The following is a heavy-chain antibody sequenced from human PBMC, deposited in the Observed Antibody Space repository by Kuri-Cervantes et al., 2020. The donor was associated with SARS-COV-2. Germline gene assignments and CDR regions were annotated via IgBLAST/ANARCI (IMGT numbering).Heavy chain of an antibody. CDR3: ARGPGLRFLEWLLSPYGMDV. CDR1: GGSFSGYY. J-gene: IGHJ6*02. CDR2: INHSGST. Sequence: SQTLSLTCAVYGGSFSGYYWSWIRQPPGKGLEWIGEINHSGSTNYNPSLKSRVTISVDTSKNQFSLKLSFVTAADTAVYYCARGPGLRFLEWLLSPYGMDVWGQGTTVTVSS. V-gene: IGHV4-34*01. D-gene: IGHD3-3*01.